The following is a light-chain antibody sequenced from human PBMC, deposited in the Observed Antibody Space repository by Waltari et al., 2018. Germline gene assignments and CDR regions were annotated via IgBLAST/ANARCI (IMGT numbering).Light chain of an antibody. J-gene: IGKJ2*01. Sequence: DIVMTQSPDSLAVSLGERATINCQSSQSVLSSSNNKNSLAWYQQKPGQPPKLLIYWASTRESGVPDRFSGSGSGTDFTLTISSLQAEDVAVYYCQQYYSPSSYTFGQGTKLEIK. V-gene: IGKV4-1*01. CDR3: QQYYSPSSYT. CDR2: WAS. CDR1: QSVLSSSNNKNS.